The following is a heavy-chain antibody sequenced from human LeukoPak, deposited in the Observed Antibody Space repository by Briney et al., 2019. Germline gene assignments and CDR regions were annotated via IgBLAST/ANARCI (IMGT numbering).Heavy chain of an antibody. CDR2: IIPIFGTA. Sequence: SVKVSCKASGGTFSSYAISWVRQAPGQGLEWMGGIIPIFGTAIYAQKFQGRVTITTDESTSTAYMELSSLRSEDTAVYYCATAPRRAYYDFWSGYYGGWFDPWGQGTPVTVSS. D-gene: IGHD3-3*01. CDR1: GGTFSSYA. J-gene: IGHJ5*02. CDR3: ATAPRRAYYDFWSGYYGGWFDP. V-gene: IGHV1-69*05.